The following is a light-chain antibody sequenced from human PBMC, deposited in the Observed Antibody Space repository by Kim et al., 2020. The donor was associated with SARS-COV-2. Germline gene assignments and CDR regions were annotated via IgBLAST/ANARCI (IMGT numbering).Light chain of an antibody. Sequence: GNLSQAPGERSTLPCRAGRSVSSALAWYQQKPCQAPRHLIYDASNRATGVPARFSGSGSGTDFTLTISSLESEDFAVYYCQHSRAFGQGTKVDI. CDR3: QHSRA. CDR2: DAS. V-gene: IGKV3-11*01. J-gene: IGKJ1*01. CDR1: RSVSSA.